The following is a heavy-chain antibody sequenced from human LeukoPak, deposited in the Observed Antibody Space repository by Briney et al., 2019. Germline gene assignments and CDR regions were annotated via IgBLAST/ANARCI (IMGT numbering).Heavy chain of an antibody. Sequence: GGSLRLSCAASGFTFSSYAMSWVRQAPGKGLEWVSAIGGSGGSTYYADSVKGRFTISRDNSKNTLYLQMNSLRAEDTAVYYCAKVASDIVVVPAADYYYYGMDVWGQGTTVTVSS. CDR2: IGGSGGST. J-gene: IGHJ6*02. CDR3: AKVASDIVVVPAADYYYYGMDV. CDR1: GFTFSSYA. V-gene: IGHV3-23*01. D-gene: IGHD2-2*01.